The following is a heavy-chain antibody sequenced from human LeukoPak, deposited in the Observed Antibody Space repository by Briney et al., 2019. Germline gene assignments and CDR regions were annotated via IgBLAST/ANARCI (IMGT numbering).Heavy chain of an antibody. D-gene: IGHD1-7*01. V-gene: IGHV4-30-4*08. CDR2: IYYSGST. CDR1: GGFIRSGDYY. CDR3: ARASWNWWFDP. Sequence: SETLSLTCTVSGGFIRSGDYYWSWIRQPPGKGLEWIGYIYYSGSTYYNPSLKSRVTISVDTSKNQFSLKLSSVTAADTAVYYCARASWNWWFDPWGQGTLVTVSS. J-gene: IGHJ5*02.